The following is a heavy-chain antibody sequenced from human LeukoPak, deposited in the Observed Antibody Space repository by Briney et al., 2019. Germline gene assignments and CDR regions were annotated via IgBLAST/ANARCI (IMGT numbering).Heavy chain of an antibody. Sequence: SETLSLTCSVSGDSIRSNNFFWGWLRQPPGMGLEGIASISYNGVTYYNPSLKSRATVSVDMSKNQFSLSLVSVTAADTAVYYCARRPGHTWDMGNWFDPWGPGTLVTVSS. V-gene: IGHV4-39*01. J-gene: IGHJ5*02. CDR2: ISYNGVT. D-gene: IGHD1-26*01. CDR3: ARRPGHTWDMGNWFDP. CDR1: GDSIRSNNFF.